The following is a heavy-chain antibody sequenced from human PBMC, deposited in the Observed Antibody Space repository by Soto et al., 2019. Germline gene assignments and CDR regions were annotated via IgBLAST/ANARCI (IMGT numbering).Heavy chain of an antibody. J-gene: IGHJ6*02. Sequence: QVQLQESGPGLVKPSQTLSLTCTVSGGSIRSGGYYWSWVRQNPGRGLEWIGNIYYSGNTYYNPSLKSRLTISVDTSKNQFSLNLSSVTAADTAVYYCARDRLMATAGTARHYFGLDVWGQGTTVTVSS. D-gene: IGHD5-18*01. V-gene: IGHV4-31*03. CDR2: IYYSGNT. CDR3: ARDRLMATAGTARHYFGLDV. CDR1: GGSIRSGGYY.